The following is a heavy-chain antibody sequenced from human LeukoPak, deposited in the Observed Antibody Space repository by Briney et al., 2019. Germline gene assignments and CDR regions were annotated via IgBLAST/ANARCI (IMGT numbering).Heavy chain of an antibody. Sequence: GGSLRLSCAASGFTFSSYGMHWVRQAPGKGLEWVAFIRYDGSNKYYADSVKGRFTISRDNSKNTLYLQMNSLKTEDTAVYYCTTDERIVGATVDYWGQGTLVTVSS. CDR2: IRYDGSNK. J-gene: IGHJ4*02. CDR3: TTDERIVGATVDY. V-gene: IGHV3-30*02. CDR1: GFTFSSYG. D-gene: IGHD1-26*01.